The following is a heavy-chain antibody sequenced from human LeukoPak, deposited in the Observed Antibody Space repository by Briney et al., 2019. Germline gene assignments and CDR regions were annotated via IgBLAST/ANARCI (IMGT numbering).Heavy chain of an antibody. D-gene: IGHD2-2*01. Sequence: ASVTVSCKASGYTFTGYYLHWVRQAPGQGPEWMGWINPNSGGTNYAQKFQGRVTMTRDTSISTAYMELSRLRSDDMAVYYCARDQYCSSTSCSKFDPWGQGTLVTVSS. CDR1: GYTFTGYY. J-gene: IGHJ5*02. V-gene: IGHV1-2*02. CDR3: ARDQYCSSTSCSKFDP. CDR2: INPNSGGT.